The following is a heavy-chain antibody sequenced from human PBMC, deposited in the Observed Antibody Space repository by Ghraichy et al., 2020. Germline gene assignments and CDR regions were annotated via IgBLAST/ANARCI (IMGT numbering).Heavy chain of an antibody. V-gene: IGHV4-38-2*02. D-gene: IGHD4-23*01. CDR3: ARGGNNPIDY. CDR1: GYSISSGYY. Sequence: ETLSLTCTVSGYSISSGYYWGWIRQPPGKGLEWIGSIYHSGSTYYNPSLKSRVTISVDTSKNQFSLKLSSVTAADTAVYYCARGGNNPIDYWGQGTLVTVSS. J-gene: IGHJ4*02. CDR2: IYHSGST.